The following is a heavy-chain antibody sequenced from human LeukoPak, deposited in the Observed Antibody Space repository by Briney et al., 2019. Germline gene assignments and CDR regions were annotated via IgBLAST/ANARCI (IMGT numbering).Heavy chain of an antibody. Sequence: SETLSLTCTVSGYSISSGYYWGWIRQPPGKGLEWIGSIYHSGRTFHNPSLKSRVTISVDTSKNQFSLKLTSVTAADTAVYYCARGVRYFDPLGRLDAFDIWGQGTMVTVSS. J-gene: IGHJ3*02. V-gene: IGHV4-38-2*02. CDR2: IYHSGRT. CDR1: GYSISSGYY. CDR3: ARGVRYFDPLGRLDAFDI. D-gene: IGHD3-9*01.